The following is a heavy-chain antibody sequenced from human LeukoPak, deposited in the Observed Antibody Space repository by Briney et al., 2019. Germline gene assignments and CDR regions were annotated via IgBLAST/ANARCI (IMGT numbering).Heavy chain of an antibody. J-gene: IGHJ6*03. CDR3: AKEVGFGELLRYYYYYMDV. D-gene: IGHD3-10*01. CDR1: GLTFSSYW. V-gene: IGHV3-7*01. CDR2: IKQDGSEE. Sequence: GGSLRLSCVASGLTFSSYWMSWVRQAPGKGLEWVANIKQDGSEEFYVDSVKGRFTISRDNAKNSLYLQLNSLRAEDTAVYYCAKEVGFGELLRYYYYYMDVWGKGTTVTISS.